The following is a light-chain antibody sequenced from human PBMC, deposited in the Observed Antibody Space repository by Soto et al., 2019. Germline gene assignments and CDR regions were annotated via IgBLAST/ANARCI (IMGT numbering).Light chain of an antibody. V-gene: IGKV4-1*01. Sequence: IVLTQFADSLAVSVGARATINCKSRQGVLHSFNNTHYLAWHQQSTGPPTKLPMYWAATRESGVPDPFSGSGSGTDFTLTISSLQAEDVALYYCQQYYSTPALSLGGGTKVDIK. J-gene: IGKJ4*01. CDR3: QQYYSTPALS. CDR2: WAA. CDR1: QGVLHSFNNTHY.